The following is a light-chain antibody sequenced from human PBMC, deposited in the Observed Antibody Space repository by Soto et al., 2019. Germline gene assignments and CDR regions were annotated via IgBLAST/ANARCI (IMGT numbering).Light chain of an antibody. Sequence: QSVLTQSPSASGTPGQRVTISCSGSNFNIGSHTVNWYQQLPGTAPKLLMHNNNQRPSGVPDRFSGSKSGASASLAISGLQSEDEADYSCSVWDDSLKGWVFGGGTKVTVL. V-gene: IGLV1-44*01. CDR2: NNN. CDR1: NFNIGSHT. J-gene: IGLJ3*02. CDR3: SVWDDSLKGWV.